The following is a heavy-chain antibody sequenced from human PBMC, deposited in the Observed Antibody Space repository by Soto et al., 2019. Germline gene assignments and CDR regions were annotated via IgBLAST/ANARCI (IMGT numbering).Heavy chain of an antibody. V-gene: IGHV3-30-3*01. Sequence: GESLKISCAASGFTFSSYAMHWVRQAPGKGLEWVAVISYDGSNKYYADSVKGRFTISRDNSKNTLYLQMNSLRAEDTAVYYCARDIKGGLQVNGMDVWGQGTTVTVSS. J-gene: IGHJ6*02. CDR1: GFTFSSYA. CDR2: ISYDGSNK. CDR3: ARDIKGGLQVNGMDV. D-gene: IGHD4-4*01.